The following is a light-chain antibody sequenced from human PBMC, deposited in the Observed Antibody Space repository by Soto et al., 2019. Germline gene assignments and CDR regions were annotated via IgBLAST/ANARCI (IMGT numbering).Light chain of an antibody. CDR2: GAS. V-gene: IGKV3-20*01. CDR1: QSAGNF. Sequence: IVITQSPATLSVSPGETASLSCRASQSAGNFLAWYQQKPGQAPRLLIYGASSRATGFPDRFSGSGSGTDFTLTISRLETEDFAVYYYQLYDSSSWTFGQGTKVDNK. CDR3: QLYDSSSWT. J-gene: IGKJ1*01.